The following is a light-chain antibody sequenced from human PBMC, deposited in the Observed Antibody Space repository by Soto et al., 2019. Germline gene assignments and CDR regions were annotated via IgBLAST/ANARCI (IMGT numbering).Light chain of an antibody. Sequence: EVELTQSPGTLSLSPGDRATLSCRASQSVSSNYLAWYQQKPGQAPRLLIYGISTRATGIPDRFSGSGSGTDFTLTISGLEPEYFAFHSCQQYGSSPRTFGQGTKVDIK. CDR2: GIS. CDR1: QSVSSNY. V-gene: IGKV3-20*01. CDR3: QQYGSSPRT. J-gene: IGKJ1*01.